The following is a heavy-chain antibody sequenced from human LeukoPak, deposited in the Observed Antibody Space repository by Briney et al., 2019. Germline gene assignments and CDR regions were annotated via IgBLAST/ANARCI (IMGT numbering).Heavy chain of an antibody. D-gene: IGHD3-10*01. CDR2: IWYDGSNK. J-gene: IGHJ4*02. V-gene: IGHV3-33*01. CDR1: GFTFSSYG. Sequence: GGSLRLSCAASGFTFSSYGMHWVRQAPGKGLEWVAVIWYDGSNKYYADSVKGRFTISRDNSKNTLYLQMNSLRAEDTAVYYCARESMVRRVIINWGQGTLVTVSS. CDR3: ARESMVRRVIIN.